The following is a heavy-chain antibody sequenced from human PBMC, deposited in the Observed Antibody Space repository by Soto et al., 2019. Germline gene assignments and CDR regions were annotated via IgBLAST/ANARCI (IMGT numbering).Heavy chain of an antibody. CDR3: ARGGRYSGYFVGYYGMDV. J-gene: IGHJ6*02. V-gene: IGHV1-2*04. CDR1: GYTFTGYY. D-gene: IGHD5-12*01. Sequence: QVQLVQSGAEVKKPGASVKVSCKASGYTFTGYYMHWVRQAPGQGLEWMGWINPNSGGTNYAQKFQGWVTMTRDTSISTAYMELGRMRSDDTAVYYCARGGRYSGYFVGYYGMDVWGQGTTVTVSS. CDR2: INPNSGGT.